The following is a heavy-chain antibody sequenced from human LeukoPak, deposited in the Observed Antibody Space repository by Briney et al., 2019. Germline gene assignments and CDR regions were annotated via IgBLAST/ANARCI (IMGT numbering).Heavy chain of an antibody. J-gene: IGHJ2*01. CDR2: SYHSGST. Sequence: PSGTLSLTCTVSGGSISNYYLSWIRQPPGKGLQWIGFSYHSGSTNYNPSLKSRVTMSVDTSKNQFSLKLNSVTAADTAVYYCARHGGNSGWYFDLWGRGTLVIVSS. CDR1: GGSISNYY. D-gene: IGHD4-23*01. V-gene: IGHV4-59*01. CDR3: ARHGGNSGWYFDL.